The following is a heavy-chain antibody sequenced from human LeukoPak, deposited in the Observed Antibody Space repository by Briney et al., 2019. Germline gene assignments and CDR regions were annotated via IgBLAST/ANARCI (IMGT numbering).Heavy chain of an antibody. CDR1: GGSISSSSDS. Sequence: SETLSLTCTVSGGSISSSSDSWAWIRQPPGKGLEWIGSIYYSGSTYYNPSLESRGTMSLDTSKNHFSLKLSSVTAADTAVYYCARSRDLWVDIVASAWFDPWGQGTLVTVSS. V-gene: IGHV4-39*07. J-gene: IGHJ5*02. D-gene: IGHD5-12*01. CDR2: IYYSGST. CDR3: ARSRDLWVDIVASAWFDP.